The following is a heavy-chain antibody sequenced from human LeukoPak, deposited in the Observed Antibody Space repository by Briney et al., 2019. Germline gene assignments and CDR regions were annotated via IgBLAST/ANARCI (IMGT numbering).Heavy chain of an antibody. Sequence: SVKVSCKASGGTFSSYTISWVRQAPGQGLEWMGGIIPIFGTANYAQKFQGRVTITADESTSTAYMELSSLRSEDTAVYYCAIGGNWHGGVDPWGQGTLVTVSS. CDR3: AIGGNWHGGVDP. CDR1: GGTFSSYT. V-gene: IGHV1-69*13. D-gene: IGHD4-23*01. J-gene: IGHJ5*02. CDR2: IIPIFGTA.